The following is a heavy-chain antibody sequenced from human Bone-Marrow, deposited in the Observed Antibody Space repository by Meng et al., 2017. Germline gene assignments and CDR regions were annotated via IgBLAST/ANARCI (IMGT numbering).Heavy chain of an antibody. CDR1: GGSISSSSYY. J-gene: IGHJ5*02. Sequence: QVPLQGAGPGLVKPSEPRSLTFTVSGGSISSSSYYWGWISQPPGKGLEWIGSIYYSGSTYYNPSLKSRVTISVDTSKNQFSLKLSSVTAADTAVYYCARDCPSPFRWFDPWGQGTLVTVSS. CDR2: IYYSGST. V-gene: IGHV4-39*07. CDR3: ARDCPSPFRWFDP.